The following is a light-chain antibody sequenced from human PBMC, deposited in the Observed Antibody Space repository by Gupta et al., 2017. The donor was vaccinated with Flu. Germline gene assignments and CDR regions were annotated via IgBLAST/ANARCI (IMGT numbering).Light chain of an antibody. V-gene: IGLV2-11*01. J-gene: IGLJ3*02. CDR3: CSYAGSPWV. CDR1: SSDVGGYDY. Sequence: HSALTQPRPVSGSPGQSVTISCTGTSSDVGGYDYVSWYQQHPGKAPKLLVYDVSERPSGVPDRFSGSKSGNTASLTISGLQAEDEADYYCCSYAGSPWVFGGGTKLTVL. CDR2: DVS.